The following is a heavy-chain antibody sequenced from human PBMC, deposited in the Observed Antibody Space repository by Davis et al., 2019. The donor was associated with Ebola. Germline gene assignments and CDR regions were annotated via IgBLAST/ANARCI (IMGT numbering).Heavy chain of an antibody. V-gene: IGHV4-34*01. CDR2: INHSGST. CDR3: ARFGYYRGYYGMDV. D-gene: IGHD3-3*01. Sequence: SETLSLTCAVYGGSFSGYYWSWIRQPPGKGLEWIGEINHSGSTNYNPSLKSRVTISVDTSKNQFSLKLSSVTAADMAVYYCARFGYYRGYYGMDVWGQGTTVTVSS. J-gene: IGHJ6*02. CDR1: GGSFSGYY.